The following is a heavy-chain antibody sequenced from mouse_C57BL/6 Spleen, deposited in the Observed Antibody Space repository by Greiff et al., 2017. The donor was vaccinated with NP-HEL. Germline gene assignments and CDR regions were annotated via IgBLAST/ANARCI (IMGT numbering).Heavy chain of an antibody. D-gene: IGHD2-2*01. CDR2: ISSGNSTI. V-gene: IGHV5-17*01. J-gene: IGHJ2*01. CDR3: ARKGIYYGYDGYYFDY. CDR1: GFTFSDYG. Sequence: EVQLVESGGGLVKPGGSLKLSCAASGFTFSDYGMHWVRQAPEKGLEWVAYISSGNSTIYYADTVKGRFPISRDNAKNTLFLQMTSLRSEDTAMYYCARKGIYYGYDGYYFDYWGQGTTLTVSS.